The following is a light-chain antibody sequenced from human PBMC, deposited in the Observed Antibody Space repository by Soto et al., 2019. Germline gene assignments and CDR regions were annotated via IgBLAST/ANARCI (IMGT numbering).Light chain of an antibody. CDR1: SSDVGGYNY. Sequence: QSALTQPASVSGSPGQSITMSCTGSSSDVGGYNYVSWYQQYPGKAPKLIIYDVSHRPSGTSNRFSGSKSGNTASLTISGLQAEDEADYYCSSYRSSTISVEFGGGTKLTVL. CDR3: SSYRSSTISVE. J-gene: IGLJ2*01. CDR2: DVS. V-gene: IGLV2-14*03.